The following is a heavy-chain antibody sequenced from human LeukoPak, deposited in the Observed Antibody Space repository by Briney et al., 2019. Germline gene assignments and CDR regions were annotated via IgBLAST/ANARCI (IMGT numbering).Heavy chain of an antibody. CDR3: AKVKYCSGDSCYSGYFQH. CDR2: ISGSGGST. J-gene: IGHJ1*01. CDR1: GFTFSSYA. V-gene: IGHV3-23*01. D-gene: IGHD2-15*01. Sequence: PGGSLRPSCAASGFTFSSYAMSWVRQAPGKGLEWVSAISGSGGSTYYADSVKGRFTISRDNSKNTLYLQMNSLRAEDTAVYYCAKVKYCSGDSCYSGYFQHWGQGTLVTVSS.